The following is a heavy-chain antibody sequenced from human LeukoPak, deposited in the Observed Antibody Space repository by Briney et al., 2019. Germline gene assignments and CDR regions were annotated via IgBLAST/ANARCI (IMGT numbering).Heavy chain of an antibody. CDR3: ATDASDYFGP. D-gene: IGHD3-9*01. V-gene: IGHV3-11*01. CDR2: ISNTGSAM. CDR1: GFTFSDYY. J-gene: IGHJ5*02. Sequence: GGSLRLSCATSGFTFSDYYMNWLRQAPGRGLEWVSYISNTGSAMYYADSVKGRFTISRDNAKNSVYLQMNSLRAEDTAVYYCATDASDYFGPWGQGTLVTVSS.